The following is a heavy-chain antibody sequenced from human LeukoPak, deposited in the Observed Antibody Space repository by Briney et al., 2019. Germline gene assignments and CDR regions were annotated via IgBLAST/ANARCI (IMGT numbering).Heavy chain of an antibody. V-gene: IGHV3-21*01. CDR3: ARDRGYCGGHCYSDQDI. CDR2: ISGSSYYI. Sequence: GGSLRLSCAASGFSFSSYTVNWVRQAPGKGLEWVSSISGSSYYIYYADSVRGRFTISRDNAENSAYLQMNSLRAEDTAVYYCARDRGYCGGHCYSDQDIWGQGTMVTVSS. D-gene: IGHD2-21*02. CDR1: GFSFSSYT. J-gene: IGHJ3*02.